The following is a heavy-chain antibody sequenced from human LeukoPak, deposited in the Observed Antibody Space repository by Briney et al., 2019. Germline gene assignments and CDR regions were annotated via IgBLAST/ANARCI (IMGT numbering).Heavy chain of an antibody. CDR1: GFTFSSYA. J-gene: IGHJ4*02. Sequence: GGSLRLSCAASGFTFSSYAMHWVRQAPGKGLEWVAVISYDGSNKYYADSVKGRFTISRDNSKNTLYLQMNSLRAEDTAVYYCARGEGATHYFDYWGQGTLVTVSS. D-gene: IGHD1-26*01. V-gene: IGHV3-30-3*01. CDR3: ARGEGATHYFDY. CDR2: ISYDGSNK.